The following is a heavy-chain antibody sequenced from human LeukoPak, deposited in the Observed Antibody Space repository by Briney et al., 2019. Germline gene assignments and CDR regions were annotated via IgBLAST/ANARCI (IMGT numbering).Heavy chain of an antibody. D-gene: IGHD1-26*01. CDR3: AKTVQSGNYPTFFDY. Sequence: GGSLRLSCAASGFTFSSYAMSWVRQAPGKGLEWVSAISGSGGSTYYADSVKGRFTTSRDNSKNTLYLQMNSLRAEDTAVYYCAKTVQSGNYPTFFDYWGQGTLVTVSS. CDR2: ISGSGGST. CDR1: GFTFSSYA. V-gene: IGHV3-23*01. J-gene: IGHJ4*02.